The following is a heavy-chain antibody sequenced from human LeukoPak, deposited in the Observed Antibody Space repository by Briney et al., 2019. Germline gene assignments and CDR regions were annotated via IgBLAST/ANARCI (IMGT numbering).Heavy chain of an antibody. CDR1: GFTFSSYA. J-gene: IGHJ4*02. Sequence: GGSLRLSCAASGFTFSSYAMSWVRQAPGKGLEWFSTISGSGGNTYYADSVKGRFTVSRDNSKNTLFLQMNSLRAEDTAVYYCAKDGGLWVSAHWGDSWGRGTLVTVSS. CDR3: AKDGGLWVSAHWGDS. CDR2: ISGSGGNT. V-gene: IGHV3-23*01. D-gene: IGHD7-27*01.